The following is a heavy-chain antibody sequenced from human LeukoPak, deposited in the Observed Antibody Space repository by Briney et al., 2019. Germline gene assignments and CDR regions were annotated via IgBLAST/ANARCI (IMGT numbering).Heavy chain of an antibody. Sequence: TSETLSLTCTVSGGSISSSYWSWIRQPPGRGLEWIGYTSHSGSTNYKPSLKSRVSISVDTSKNQFSLKLTSVTAADTAMYYCTRSYYDARGDSNPLDIWGQGTMVTVSS. CDR2: TSHSGST. CDR1: GGSISSSY. CDR3: TRSYYDARGDSNPLDI. J-gene: IGHJ3*02. V-gene: IGHV4-59*01. D-gene: IGHD3-22*01.